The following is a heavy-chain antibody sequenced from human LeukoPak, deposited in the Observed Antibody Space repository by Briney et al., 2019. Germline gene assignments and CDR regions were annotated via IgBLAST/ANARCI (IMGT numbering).Heavy chain of an antibody. CDR1: GFTFSSYS. J-gene: IGHJ1*01. Sequence: PGGSLRLSCAASGFTFSSYSMNWVRQAPGKGLEWVSYISSSSSTIYYADSVKGRFTISRDNAKNSLYLQMNSLRAEDTAVYYCARDRYYFQHWGQGTLVTVSS. CDR3: ARDRYYFQH. V-gene: IGHV3-48*04. D-gene: IGHD1-14*01. CDR2: ISSSSSTI.